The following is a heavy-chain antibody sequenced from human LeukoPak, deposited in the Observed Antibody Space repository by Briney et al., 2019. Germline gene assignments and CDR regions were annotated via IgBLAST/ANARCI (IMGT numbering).Heavy chain of an antibody. CDR2: INPSGGST. Sequence: ASVKVSCKASGYTFTSYYMHWVRQAPGQGLEWMGIINPSGGSTSYAQKFQGRVTMTRDMSTSTVYMELSSLRSEDTAVYYCARVSNCSGGSCYSGIYYYYYMDVWGKGTTVTVSS. D-gene: IGHD2-15*01. CDR3: ARVSNCSGGSCYSGIYYYYYMDV. V-gene: IGHV1-46*01. J-gene: IGHJ6*03. CDR1: GYTFTSYY.